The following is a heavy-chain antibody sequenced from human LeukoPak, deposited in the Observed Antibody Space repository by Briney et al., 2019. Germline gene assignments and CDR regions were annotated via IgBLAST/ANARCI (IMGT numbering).Heavy chain of an antibody. Sequence: GGSLRLSCAASGFSSTCMSWVRQAPGKGLEWVSVIYSGDSTYYADSVKGRFTISRDISKNTVYLQMNSLRPEDTAVYHCARDLWDATGYWGQGTLVTVSS. CDR3: ARDLWDATGY. CDR1: GFSSTC. D-gene: IGHD3-3*01. J-gene: IGHJ4*02. CDR2: IYSGDST. V-gene: IGHV3-66*02.